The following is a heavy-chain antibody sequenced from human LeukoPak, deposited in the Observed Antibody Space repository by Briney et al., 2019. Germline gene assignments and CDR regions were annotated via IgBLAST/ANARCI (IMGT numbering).Heavy chain of an antibody. CDR3: ASLDTAKQPLANH. J-gene: IGHJ5*02. Sequence: GGSLRLSCVASGFGFSDSVIHWVRQAPGKGLEWVANIREERGQEYYVDSVKGRFTISKNSAKNSLYLQMNTLRVEDTAMYYCASLDTAKQPLANHWGQGTLVTVSS. CDR2: IREERGQE. CDR1: GFGFSDSV. D-gene: IGHD5-18*01. V-gene: IGHV3-7*03.